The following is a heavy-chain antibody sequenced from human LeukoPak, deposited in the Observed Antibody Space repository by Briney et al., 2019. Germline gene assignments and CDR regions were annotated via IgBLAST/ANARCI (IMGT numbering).Heavy chain of an antibody. J-gene: IGHJ6*02. V-gene: IGHV4-61*02. CDR1: GGSISSGSYY. CDR2: IYTSGST. CDR3: AIQATPAEVYGMDV. Sequence: SQTLSLTCTVSGGSISSGSYYWSWIRQPAGKGLEWIGRIYTSGSTNYNPSLKSRATISVDTSKNQFSLKLSSVTAADTAVYYCAIQATPAEVYGMDVWGQGTTVTVSS.